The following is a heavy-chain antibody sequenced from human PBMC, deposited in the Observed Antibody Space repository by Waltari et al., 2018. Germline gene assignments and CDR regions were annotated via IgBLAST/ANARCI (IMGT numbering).Heavy chain of an antibody. CDR1: GGTFRRYT. CDR2: IIPILGIA. D-gene: IGHD4-17*01. Sequence: QVQLVQSGAEVKKPGSSVKVSCKASGGTFRRYTIHWVRQAPGQGLEWMGRIIPILGIANYAQKFQGRVTITADKSTSTAYMELSSLRSEDTAVYYCARNGDYDFDYWGQGTLVTVSS. CDR3: ARNGDYDFDY. V-gene: IGHV1-69*02. J-gene: IGHJ4*02.